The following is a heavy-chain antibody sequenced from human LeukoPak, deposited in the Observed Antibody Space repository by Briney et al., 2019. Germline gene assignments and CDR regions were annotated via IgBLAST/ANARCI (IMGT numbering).Heavy chain of an antibody. V-gene: IGHV4-59*08. Sequence: PEALSLTRTVSGGSISSYYWCWSRQHPGGGLEWIGYINFSGSTDNNPPPKSRGSISADTSKNQFSLKKSSVSAADTAVYYCARSEYSSSSGHYDYWGQGTLITVSS. CDR1: GGSISSYY. CDR3: ARSEYSSSSGHYDY. J-gene: IGHJ4*02. D-gene: IGHD6-6*01. CDR2: INFSGST.